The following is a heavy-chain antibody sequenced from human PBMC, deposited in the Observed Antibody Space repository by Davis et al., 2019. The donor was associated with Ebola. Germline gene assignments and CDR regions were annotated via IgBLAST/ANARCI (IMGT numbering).Heavy chain of an antibody. CDR3: ARRVAAANWYFEP. V-gene: IGHV5-51*01. CDR2: IHPCDSDT. Sequence: GESLKISCKGSGYSFTSYWIGWVRQMPGKGLEWMGIIHPCDSDTRYSPSFQGQVTISADTSTSTAYLQWSSLKASATAMYYCARRVAAANWYFEPWGRGTLVTVSS. CDR1: GYSFTSYW. J-gene: IGHJ2*01. D-gene: IGHD6-13*01.